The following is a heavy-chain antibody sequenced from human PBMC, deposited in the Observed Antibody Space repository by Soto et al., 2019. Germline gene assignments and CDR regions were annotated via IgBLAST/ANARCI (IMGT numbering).Heavy chain of an antibody. D-gene: IGHD3-3*01. CDR1: GYTFTSYA. CDR2: INAGNGNT. CDR3: ARYNLRVVTTKWFDP. J-gene: IGHJ5*02. Sequence: ASVKVSCKASGYTFTSYAMHWVRQAPGQRLEWMGWINAGNGNTKYSQKFQGRVTITRDTSASTAYMELSSLRSEDTAVYYCARYNLRVVTTKWFDPWGQGTLVTVSS. V-gene: IGHV1-3*01.